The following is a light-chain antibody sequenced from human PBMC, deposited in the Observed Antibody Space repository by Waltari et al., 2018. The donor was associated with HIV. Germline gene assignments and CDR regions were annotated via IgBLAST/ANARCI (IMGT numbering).Light chain of an antibody. J-gene: IGLJ2*01. CDR1: TSNLGAHFD. V-gene: IGLV1-40*01. CDR3: QSYDNVLTAVI. Sequence: QSVLTQPPSVSGAPGQTVTVSFTGSTSNLGAHFDVHWYPHLPGTAPKLLIYGNNHRPSGVPARFSGSRSGSSASLAITGLQAEDEADYYCQSYDNVLTAVIFGGGTKVTVL. CDR2: GNN.